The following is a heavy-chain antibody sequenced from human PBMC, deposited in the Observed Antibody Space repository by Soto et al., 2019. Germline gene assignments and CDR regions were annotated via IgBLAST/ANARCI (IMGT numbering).Heavy chain of an antibody. D-gene: IGHD5-12*01. J-gene: IGHJ4*02. CDR2: IIPMFDTT. CDR1: GGAFGSYA. V-gene: IGHV1-69*01. Sequence: QVQLVQSGAEVKKPGSSLKVSCKASGGAFGSYAINWVRQAPGQGLEWMGGIIPMFDTTNYTQRFQGRVTVTADESTSTVYLELTRLRSEDTAMYYCTRHRGYSSGYWGQDFWGQGTLVTVSS. CDR3: TRHRGYSSGYWGQDF.